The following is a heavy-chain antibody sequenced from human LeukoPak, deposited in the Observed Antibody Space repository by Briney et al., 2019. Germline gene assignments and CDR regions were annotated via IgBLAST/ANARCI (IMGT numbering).Heavy chain of an antibody. D-gene: IGHD2-2*01. CDR1: GGTFSSYA. CDR2: IIPIFGTA. J-gene: IGHJ4*02. V-gene: IGHV1-69*13. CDR3: AREPQLGDSSGASVLFDY. Sequence: ASVKVSCKASGGTFSSYAISWVRQAPGQGLEWMGGIIPIFGTANYAQKFQGRVTITADESTSTAYMELSSLRSEDTAVYYCAREPQLGDSSGASVLFDYWGQGTLVTVSS.